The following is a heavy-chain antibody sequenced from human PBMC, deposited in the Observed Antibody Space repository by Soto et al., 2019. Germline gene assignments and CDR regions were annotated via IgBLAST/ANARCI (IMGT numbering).Heavy chain of an antibody. CDR3: XXXXXXVTALDY. D-gene: IGHD2-21*02. Sequence: QVQLVQSGAEEKKPGASVKVSCKASGYTFTSYAMHWVRQAPGQRLEWMGWINDGNGNTKYSQKFQGRVTITRDTXXXXXXXXXXXXXXXXXXXXXXXXXXXXVTALDYWGQGTLVTVSS. CDR2: INDGNGNT. J-gene: IGHJ4*02. CDR1: GYTFTSYA. V-gene: IGHV1-3*05.